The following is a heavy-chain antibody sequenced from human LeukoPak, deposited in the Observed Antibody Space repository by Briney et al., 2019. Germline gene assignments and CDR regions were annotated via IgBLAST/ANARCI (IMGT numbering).Heavy chain of an antibody. CDR3: TTLTVASSFDY. CDR1: EFAFSVYE. CDR2: ISSSGGTR. J-gene: IGHJ4*02. D-gene: IGHD6-19*01. Sequence: GGSLRLSCAVSEFAFSVYEMYWVRQAPGKGLEWVSFISSSGGTRYYADSVKGRFTISRDNAKNSLYLQMNSLRAEDTAVYYWTTLTVASSFDYWGQGALVTVSS. V-gene: IGHV3-48*03.